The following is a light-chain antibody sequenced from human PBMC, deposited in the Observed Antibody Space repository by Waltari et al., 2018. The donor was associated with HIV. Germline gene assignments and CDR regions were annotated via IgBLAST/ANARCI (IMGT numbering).Light chain of an antibody. CDR1: QDISNS. Sequence: DIQMTQSPSSLSASIGDTVTISCRASQDISNSVSWFQQQPGKAPKLLVHGSFILQRGVPSRFSGSGSGTDYTLTISGLQSDDFATYVCQQYYGVPLTFGGGTRVDI. J-gene: IGKJ4*01. V-gene: IGKV1-NL1*01. CDR2: GSF. CDR3: QQYYGVPLT.